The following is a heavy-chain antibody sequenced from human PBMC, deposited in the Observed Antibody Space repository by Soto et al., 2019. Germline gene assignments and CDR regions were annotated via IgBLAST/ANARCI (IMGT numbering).Heavy chain of an antibody. CDR3: AREDPNYYDSSGYYYPDNWFDP. Sequence: SVKVSCKASGGTFSSYAISWVRQAPGQGLEWMGGIIPIFGTANYAQKFQGRVTITADESTSTAYMELSSLRSEDTAVYYCAREDPNYYDSSGYYYPDNWFDPWGQGTLVTVS. J-gene: IGHJ5*02. CDR2: IIPIFGTA. V-gene: IGHV1-69*13. D-gene: IGHD3-22*01. CDR1: GGTFSSYA.